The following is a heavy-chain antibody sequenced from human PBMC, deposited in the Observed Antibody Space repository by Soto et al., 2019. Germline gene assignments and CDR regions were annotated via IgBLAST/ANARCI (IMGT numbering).Heavy chain of an antibody. Sequence: QVQLVQSGAEGKKPGASVKVSCKTSGYTFTDYYIHWVRQAPGQGLEWMALINPGDVTTSYAQKFQGRVTLTRDTSTSTVYMELSSLTSEDTAVYYCARDPLRHFYGMDVWGQGTTVTVSS. CDR1: GYTFTDYY. CDR3: ARDPLRHFYGMDV. CDR2: INPGDVTT. J-gene: IGHJ6*02. V-gene: IGHV1-46*01. D-gene: IGHD4-17*01.